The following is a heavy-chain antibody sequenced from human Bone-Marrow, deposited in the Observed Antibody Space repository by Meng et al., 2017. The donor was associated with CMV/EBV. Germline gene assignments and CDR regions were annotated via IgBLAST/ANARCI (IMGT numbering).Heavy chain of an antibody. CDR1: GYTFTSYY. V-gene: IGHV1-46*01. CDR2: INPSGGST. CDR3: ARDGVVPAACDI. J-gene: IGHJ3*02. D-gene: IGHD2-2*01. Sequence: ASVTVSFKATGYTFTSYYMHWVRQAPGQGLAWMGIINPSGGSTSYAQKFQGRVTMNRHTSTTTVDIELSSLRSQDTAVYYCARDGVVPAACDIWGQGTMVTVSS.